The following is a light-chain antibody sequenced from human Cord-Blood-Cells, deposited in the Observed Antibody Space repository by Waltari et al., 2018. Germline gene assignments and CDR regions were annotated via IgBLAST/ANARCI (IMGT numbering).Light chain of an antibody. CDR2: QDS. Sequence: SYELTQPHPVSVSPGQTASITCSGDKLGDKYACWYQQKPGQSPVLVIYQDSKRPSGIPERFSGSNSGNTATLTISGTQAMDEADYYCQAWDSSTAVFGGGTKLTVL. V-gene: IGLV3-1*01. J-gene: IGLJ3*02. CDR3: QAWDSSTAV. CDR1: KLGDKY.